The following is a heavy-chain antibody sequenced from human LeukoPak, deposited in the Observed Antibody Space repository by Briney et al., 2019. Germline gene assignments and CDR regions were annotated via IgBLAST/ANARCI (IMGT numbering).Heavy chain of an antibody. J-gene: IGHJ4*02. CDR2: IYWDDDK. Sequence: SGPTLVNPTQTLTLTCNFSGSSLSTSGVGGGWIRQPPGKALEWLALIYWDDDKRYSPSLKSRLTITKDTSKNQVVLTMTNMDPVDTATYYCAHSSWRHFWSGYYYFDYWGQGTLVTVSS. CDR3: AHSSWRHFWSGYYYFDY. V-gene: IGHV2-5*02. CDR1: GSSLSTSGVG. D-gene: IGHD3-3*02.